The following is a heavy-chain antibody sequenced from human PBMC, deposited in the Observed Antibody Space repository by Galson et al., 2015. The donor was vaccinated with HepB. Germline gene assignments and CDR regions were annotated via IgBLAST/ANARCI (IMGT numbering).Heavy chain of an antibody. D-gene: IGHD3-10*01. V-gene: IGHV3-23*01. CDR1: GLTFSSYA. Sequence: LRLSCAASGLTFSSYAMTWVRQAPVKGLEWVSAISGSGGITYYADSVKGRFTISRDNSKNTLYLQMNSLRAEDTAVYYCAVMVYYGSGRWFDYWGQGTLVTVSS. CDR2: ISGSGGIT. J-gene: IGHJ4*02. CDR3: AVMVYYGSGRWFDY.